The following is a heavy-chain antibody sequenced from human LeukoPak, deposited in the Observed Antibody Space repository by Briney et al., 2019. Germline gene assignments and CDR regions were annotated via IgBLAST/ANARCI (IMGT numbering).Heavy chain of an antibody. J-gene: IGHJ5*02. CDR3: ARDLTGYYQDWFDP. CDR2: IIPIFGTA. D-gene: IGHD3-9*01. Sequence: GASVKVSCKASGGTFSSYAISWVRQAPGQGLEWMGGIIPIFGTANYAQKSQGRVTITADESTSTAYMELSSLRSEDTAVYYCARDLTGYYQDWFDPWGQGTLVTVSS. CDR1: GGTFSSYA. V-gene: IGHV1-69*13.